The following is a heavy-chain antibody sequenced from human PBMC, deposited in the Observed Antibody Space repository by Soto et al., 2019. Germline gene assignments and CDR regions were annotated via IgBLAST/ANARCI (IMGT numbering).Heavy chain of an antibody. CDR1: GGSISSSSYY. CDR2: IYYSGST. J-gene: IGHJ5*02. V-gene: IGHV4-39*01. Sequence: LSLTCTVSGGSISSSSYYWGWIRQPPGKGLEWIGSIYYSGSTYYNPSLKSRVTISVDTSKNQFSLKLSSVTAADTAVYYCARRKGSSSYWFDPWGQGTLVTVSS. CDR3: ARRKGSSSYWFDP. D-gene: IGHD6-6*01.